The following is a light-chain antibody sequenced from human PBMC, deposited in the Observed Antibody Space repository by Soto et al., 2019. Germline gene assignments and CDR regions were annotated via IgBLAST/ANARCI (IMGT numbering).Light chain of an antibody. CDR2: HAS. V-gene: IGKV1-5*03. CDR3: QQYNTYSS. J-gene: IGKJ1*01. CDR1: QSIYSW. Sequence: DIQLTQSPSTLSASVGYRVTITCRASQSIYSWLAWYQQKPGKAPTLLIYHASTLKSGVPSRFSGSGSGTGFTLTITSLQPDDFATYYCQQYNTYSSFGQGTKVDIK.